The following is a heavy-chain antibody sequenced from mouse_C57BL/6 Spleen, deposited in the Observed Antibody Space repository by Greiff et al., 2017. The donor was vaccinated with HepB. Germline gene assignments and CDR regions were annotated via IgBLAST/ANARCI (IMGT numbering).Heavy chain of an antibody. CDR3: ARLGTTGRYAMDY. Sequence: DVQLVESGGGLVKPGGSLKLSCAASGFTFSDYGMHWVRQAPEKGLEWVAYISSGSSTIYYADTVKGRFTISRDNAKNTRFLQMTSLRSEDTAMYYCARLGTTGRYAMDYWGQGTSVTVSS. CDR1: GFTFSDYG. CDR2: ISSGSSTI. D-gene: IGHD4-1*02. J-gene: IGHJ4*01. V-gene: IGHV5-17*01.